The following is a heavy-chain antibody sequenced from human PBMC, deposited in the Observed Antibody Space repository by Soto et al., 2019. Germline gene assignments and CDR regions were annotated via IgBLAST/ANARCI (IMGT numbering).Heavy chain of an antibody. D-gene: IGHD3-10*01. CDR3: AREPYYYGSGSWAYYYYYGMDV. CDR1: GFTFSSYA. Sequence: GGSLRLSCAASGFTFSSYAMHWVRQAPGKGLEWVAVISYDGSNKYYADSVKGRFTISRDNSKNTLYLQMNSLRAEDTAVYYCAREPYYYGSGSWAYYYYYGMDVWGQGTTVTVSS. J-gene: IGHJ6*02. V-gene: IGHV3-30-3*01. CDR2: ISYDGSNK.